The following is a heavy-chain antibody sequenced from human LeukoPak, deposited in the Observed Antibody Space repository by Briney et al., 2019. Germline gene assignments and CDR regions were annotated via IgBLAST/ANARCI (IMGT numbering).Heavy chain of an antibody. V-gene: IGHV4-39*07. J-gene: IGHJ4*02. CDR3: ARDGLADHSNSYAERGGDY. Sequence: SETLSLTCTVSGGSISSSSYYWGWIRQPPGTGLEWIGSIYYSGSTYYNPSLKSRVAISVDTSKNQFSLKLSSVTAADTAVYYCARDGLADHSNSYAERGGDYWGQGTLVTVSS. D-gene: IGHD4-11*01. CDR2: IYYSGST. CDR1: GGSISSSSYY.